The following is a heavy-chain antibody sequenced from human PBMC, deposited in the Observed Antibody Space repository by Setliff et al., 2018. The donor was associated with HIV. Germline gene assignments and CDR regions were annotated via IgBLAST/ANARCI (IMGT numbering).Heavy chain of an antibody. Sequence: PSETLSLTCTVYGGSISSYYWSWIRQPPGKGLEWIGYIYTSGSTNYNPSLKSRVPISVDTSKNQFSLKLSSVTAADTALYFCARGAEDLAINPPSFDYYFDYWGQGTPVTVSS. CDR1: GGSISSYY. J-gene: IGHJ4*02. CDR2: IYTSGST. CDR3: ARGAEDLAINPPSFDYYFDY. V-gene: IGHV4-4*09. D-gene: IGHD3-9*01.